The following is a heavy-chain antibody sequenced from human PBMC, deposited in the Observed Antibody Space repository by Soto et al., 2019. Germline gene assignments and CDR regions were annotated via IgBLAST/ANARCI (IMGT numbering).Heavy chain of an antibody. CDR1: GYTFSNYG. J-gene: IGHJ6*02. V-gene: IGHV1-18*04. CDR3: ARDTYIVVAATLTDYYHFGLDF. CDR2: INGHDGNT. Sequence: ASVKVSCKASGYTFSNYGISWVRQAPGEGLEWVAGINGHDGNTHYAQKVQGRVILTTVTSTRTAYMELRNLRSDDTAMYYCARDTYIVVAATLTDYYHFGLDFWGQGTTVTVSS. D-gene: IGHD2-2*01.